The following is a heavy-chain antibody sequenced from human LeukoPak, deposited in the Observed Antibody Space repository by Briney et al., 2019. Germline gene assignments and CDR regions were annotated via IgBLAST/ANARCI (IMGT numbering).Heavy chain of an antibody. D-gene: IGHD3-10*01. CDR1: GFTFSSYA. Sequence: GRSLRLSCAASGFTFSSYAMHWVRQAPGKRLEWVAVISYDGSNKYYADSVKGRFTISRDNSENTLYLQMNSLRAEDTAVYYCARDQDYYGSGRTYWGQGTLVTVSS. V-gene: IGHV3-30*01. CDR2: ISYDGSNK. J-gene: IGHJ4*02. CDR3: ARDQDYYGSGRTY.